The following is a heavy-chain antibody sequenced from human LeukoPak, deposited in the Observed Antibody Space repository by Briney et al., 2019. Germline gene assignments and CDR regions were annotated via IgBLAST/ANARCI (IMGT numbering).Heavy chain of an antibody. Sequence: SQTLSLTCTVSGGSISSGDYYWSWIRQPPGKGLEWIGYIYYSGSTYYNPSLKSRVTISVDTSKNQFSLKLSSVTAADTAVYYCAREHHDSSGHDAFDIWGQGTMVTVSS. V-gene: IGHV4-30-4*01. CDR2: IYYSGST. D-gene: IGHD3-22*01. CDR1: GGSISSGDYY. J-gene: IGHJ3*02. CDR3: AREHHDSSGHDAFDI.